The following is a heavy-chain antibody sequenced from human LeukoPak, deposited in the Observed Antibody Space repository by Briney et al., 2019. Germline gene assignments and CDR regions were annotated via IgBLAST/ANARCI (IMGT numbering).Heavy chain of an antibody. CDR2: INHSGST. CDR3: ARVRGSSGSYEYYHYMDV. CDR1: GGSFSGYY. J-gene: IGHJ6*03. V-gene: IGHV4-34*10. Sequence: SETLSLTCAVYGGSFSGYYWSWIRQPPGKGLEWIVEINHSGSTNYNPSLKSRVTMSVDTSKKQFYLKLSSVTAADTAVSYCARVRGSSGSYEYYHYMDVWGKGTTVTISS. D-gene: IGHD1-26*01.